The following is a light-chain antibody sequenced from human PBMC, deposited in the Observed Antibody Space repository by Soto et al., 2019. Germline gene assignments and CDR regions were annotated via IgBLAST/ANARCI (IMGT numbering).Light chain of an antibody. V-gene: IGKV2-28*01. CDR2: LGS. Sequence: DIVMTQSPLSLPVTPGEPASISCRSSQSLLHNNGYNYLDWYLQKPGQSPQLLIYLGSNRASGVPDRFSGSGAGRDFTLKNSRVEADDVGVYYCMQALKTQFTFGPGTKVEIK. CDR1: QSLLHNNGYNY. CDR3: MQALKTQFT. J-gene: IGKJ3*01.